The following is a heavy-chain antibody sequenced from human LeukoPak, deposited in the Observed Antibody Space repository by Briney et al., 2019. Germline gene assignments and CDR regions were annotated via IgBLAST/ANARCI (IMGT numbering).Heavy chain of an antibody. CDR2: IKRKTDAGTT. Sequence: GGSLRLSCAASGFTFSDAWMNWVRQAPGKGLEWVGRIKRKTDAGTTDYAAPVKGRFAISRDDSKNTLYLQMNSLKTEDTAVYYCTTGNWGPYWGQGTLVTVSS. CDR1: GFTFSDAW. J-gene: IGHJ4*02. CDR3: TTGNWGPY. D-gene: IGHD7-27*01. V-gene: IGHV3-15*07.